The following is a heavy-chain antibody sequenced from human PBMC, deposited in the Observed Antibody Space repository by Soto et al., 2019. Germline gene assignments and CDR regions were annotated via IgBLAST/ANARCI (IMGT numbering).Heavy chain of an antibody. CDR1: GFTFSSYG. Sequence: LRLSCAASGFTFSSYGMHWVRQAPGKGLEWVAVISYDGSNKYYADSVKGRFTISRDNSKNTLYLQMNSLRAEDTAVYYCAKDRVNSSGWPNDAFDTWGQGTMVPVSS. V-gene: IGHV3-30*18. CDR3: AKDRVNSSGWPNDAFDT. J-gene: IGHJ3*02. D-gene: IGHD6-19*01. CDR2: ISYDGSNK.